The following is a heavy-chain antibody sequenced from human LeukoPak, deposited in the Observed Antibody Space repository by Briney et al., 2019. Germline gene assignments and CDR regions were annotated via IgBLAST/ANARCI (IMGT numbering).Heavy chain of an antibody. J-gene: IGHJ4*02. Sequence: GGSLRLSCAASGFPFSDVWMSWVRQAPGKGLKWVGRIKSKTDGGTADYAAPVKGRFTFSRDDSKNTLYLQMNSLKTEDTAVYYCTTDWYYYDSSGYYPIFWGQGTLVTVSS. CDR1: GFPFSDVW. CDR2: IKSKTDGGTA. CDR3: TTDWYYYDSSGYYPIF. D-gene: IGHD3-22*01. V-gene: IGHV3-15*01.